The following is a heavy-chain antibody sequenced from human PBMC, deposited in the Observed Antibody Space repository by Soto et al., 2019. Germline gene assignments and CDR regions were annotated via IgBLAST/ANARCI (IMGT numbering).Heavy chain of an antibody. CDR2: ISSSSSTI. V-gene: IGHV3-48*01. CDR3: AKGVGEYGLRGYFDY. CDR1: GFTFSSYS. D-gene: IGHD3-16*01. J-gene: IGHJ4*02. Sequence: GGSLRLSCAASGFTFSSYSMNWVRQAPGKGLEWVSYISSSSSTIYYADSVKGRSTISRDNAKNSLYLQMNSLRAEDTAVYYCAKGVGEYGLRGYFDYWGQGTLVTVSS.